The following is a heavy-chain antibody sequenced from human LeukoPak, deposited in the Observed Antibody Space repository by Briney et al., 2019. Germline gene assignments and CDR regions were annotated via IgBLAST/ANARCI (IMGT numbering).Heavy chain of an antibody. CDR2: ISYDGSNK. CDR1: GFTFGSYA. V-gene: IGHV3-30-3*01. J-gene: IGHJ4*02. Sequence: GGSLRLSCAASGFTFGSYAMHWVRQAPGKGLEWVAVISYDGSNKYYADSVKGRFTISRDNSKNTLFLQMNSLRAEDTAVYYCARLSYGDYVDYWGQGTLVTVSS. CDR3: ARLSYGDYVDY. D-gene: IGHD4-17*01.